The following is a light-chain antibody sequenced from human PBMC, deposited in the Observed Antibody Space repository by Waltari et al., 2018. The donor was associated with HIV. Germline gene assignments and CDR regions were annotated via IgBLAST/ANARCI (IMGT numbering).Light chain of an antibody. J-gene: IGLJ2*01. CDR1: NSNIGAGFD. CDR3: QSYDSRLSGSVV. Sequence: QSALTQPPSVSWAPGQSVTISCSGSNSNIGAGFDVHWFQQVPGTAPRLLIYDNNIRPSGVPDRFSGSKSGASASLAINGLQSEDEADYYCQSYDSRLSGSVVFGGGTKVTVL. V-gene: IGLV1-40*01. CDR2: DNN.